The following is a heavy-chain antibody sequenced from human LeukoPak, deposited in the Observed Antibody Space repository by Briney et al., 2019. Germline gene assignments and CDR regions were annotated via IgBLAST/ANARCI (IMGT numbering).Heavy chain of an antibody. V-gene: IGHV3-33*01. CDR2: IWYDGSNK. J-gene: IGHJ6*02. Sequence: GRSLRLSCAASGFTFSSYGMHWVRQAPGKGLEWVAVIWYDGSNKYYADSVKGRFTISRDNSKNTLYLQTNSLRAEDTAVYYCASSGSYPRIDYYGMDVWGQGTTVTVSS. CDR3: ASSGSYPRIDYYGMDV. D-gene: IGHD1-26*01. CDR1: GFTFSSYG.